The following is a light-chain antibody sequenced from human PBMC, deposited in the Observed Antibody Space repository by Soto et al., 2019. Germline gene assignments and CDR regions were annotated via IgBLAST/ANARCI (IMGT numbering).Light chain of an antibody. J-gene: IGKJ2*01. CDR2: GAS. CDR3: QQYGSSFRYT. CDR1: QSVNSNY. V-gene: IGKV3-20*01. Sequence: EIVLTQSPGTLSLSPGERATLSCRASQSVNSNYVTWYQQKPGRAPRLLIYGASSRATGIPDRFSGSGSGTDFTLTISRLEPEDFAVYYCQQYGSSFRYTFGQGTKLEIK.